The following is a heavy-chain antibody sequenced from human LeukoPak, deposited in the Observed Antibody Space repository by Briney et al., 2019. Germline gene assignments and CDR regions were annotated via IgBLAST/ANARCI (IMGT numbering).Heavy chain of an antibody. D-gene: IGHD5-12*01. V-gene: IGHV4-30-4*01. CDR2: IYYSGST. Sequence: SQTLSLTCTVSGGSLSSGDYYWRWIRQPPGKGLEWIGYIYYSGSTYYNPSLKSRVTISVDTSKNQFSLKLSSVSAADTAVYYCARDPLEASNYYGMDVWGQGTTVTVS. J-gene: IGHJ6*02. CDR1: GGSLSSGDYY. CDR3: ARDPLEASNYYGMDV.